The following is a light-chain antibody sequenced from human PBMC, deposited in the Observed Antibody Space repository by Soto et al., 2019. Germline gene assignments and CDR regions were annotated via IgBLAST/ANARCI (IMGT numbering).Light chain of an antibody. V-gene: IGKV3-11*01. J-gene: IGKJ4*01. Sequence: ESVLPQSPATLSLSPGVRATLSCRASQSINRYLAWYAHKSGHAPRLLIYDALNMATGIPDRSSGSGSGTDFTLAISILEPEDFAVYYGQQRSNWPLTFGGGTKVEIK. CDR1: QSINRY. CDR2: DAL. CDR3: QQRSNWPLT.